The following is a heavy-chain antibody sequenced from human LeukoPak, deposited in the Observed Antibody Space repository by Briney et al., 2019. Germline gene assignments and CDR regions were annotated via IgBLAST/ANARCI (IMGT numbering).Heavy chain of an antibody. CDR2: MRYDGSNK. CDR1: GFTFSSYG. V-gene: IGHV3-30*02. CDR3: AKDREVVTSPYYYYMDV. Sequence: GGSLRLSCAASGFTFSSYGMHWVRQAPGKGLEWVAFMRYDGSNKYYADSVKGRFTISRDSSKNTLYLQMNSLRAEDTAVYYCAKDREVVTSPYYYYMDVWGKGTTVTVSS. D-gene: IGHD3-22*01. J-gene: IGHJ6*03.